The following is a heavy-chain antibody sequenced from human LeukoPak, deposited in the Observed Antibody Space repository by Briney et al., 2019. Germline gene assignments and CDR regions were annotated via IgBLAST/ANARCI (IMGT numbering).Heavy chain of an antibody. V-gene: IGHV3-21*01. CDR1: GFTFSSST. J-gene: IGHJ5*02. Sequence: GGSLRLSCAPSGFTFSSSTMNWVPQAPGKGLEWVSSISSTSTSINYADSVRGRFTISRDNAKNSLYLQMSSLRAEDTAVYYCARSLEVDPWGQGTLVTVSS. CDR3: ARSLEVDP. CDR2: ISSTSTSI.